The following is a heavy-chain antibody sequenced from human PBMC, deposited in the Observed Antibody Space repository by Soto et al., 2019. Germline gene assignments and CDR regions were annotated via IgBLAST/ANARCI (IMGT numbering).Heavy chain of an antibody. V-gene: IGHV3-21*01. J-gene: IGHJ4*02. CDR2: ISSSSSYI. CDR1: GFTFSSYS. CDR3: ARVKLSGDYFRPFDY. Sequence: GGSLRLSCAASGFTFSSYSMNWVRQAPGKGLEWVSSISSSSSYIYYADSVKGRFTISRDNAKNSLYLQMNSLRAEDTAVYYCARVKLSGDYFRPFDYWGQGTLVTVS. D-gene: IGHD4-17*01.